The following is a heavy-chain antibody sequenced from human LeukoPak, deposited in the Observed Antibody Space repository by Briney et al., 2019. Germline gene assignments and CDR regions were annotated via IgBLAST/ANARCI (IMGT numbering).Heavy chain of an antibody. V-gene: IGHV4-31*03. D-gene: IGHD3-9*01. CDR1: GGSISSGGYY. CDR3: ARHSPILTGYYVSY. CDR2: IYYSGST. J-gene: IGHJ4*02. Sequence: SETLSLTCTVSGGSISSGGYYWSWIRQHPGKGLEWIGYIYYSGSTYYNPSLKSRVTISVDTSKNQFSLKLSSVTAADTAVYYCARHSPILTGYYVSYWGQGTLVTVSS.